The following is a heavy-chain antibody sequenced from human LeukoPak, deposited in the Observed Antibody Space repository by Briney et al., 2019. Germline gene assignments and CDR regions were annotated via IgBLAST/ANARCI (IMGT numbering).Heavy chain of an antibody. V-gene: IGHV3-7*01. D-gene: IGHD5-12*01. CDR1: GFTFSNYW. J-gene: IGHJ4*02. CDR3: VRDGGVSGYDLLDY. Sequence: GGSLRLSCAASGFTFSNYWMTWVRQAPGKGLEWVAHINQDGSEEHYMDSVKARFTISRDNAKNSLSLQMNSLTAEDTAVYYCVRDGGVSGYDLLDYWGQGTVVTVSS. CDR2: INQDGSEE.